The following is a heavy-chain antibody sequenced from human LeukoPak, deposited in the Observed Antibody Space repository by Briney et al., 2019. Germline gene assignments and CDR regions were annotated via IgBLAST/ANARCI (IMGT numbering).Heavy chain of an antibody. CDR1: GFTFTSSA. CDR2: IVVGSGNT. V-gene: IGHV1-58*01. J-gene: IGHJ4*02. CDR3: AADLGATTGFDY. D-gene: IGHD1-26*01. Sequence: SVKVSCKASGFTFTSSAVQWVRQARGQRLEWIGWIVVGSGNTNYAQKFQERVTITRDMSTGTAYMELSSLRSEDTAVYYCAADLGATTGFDYWGQGTLVTVSS.